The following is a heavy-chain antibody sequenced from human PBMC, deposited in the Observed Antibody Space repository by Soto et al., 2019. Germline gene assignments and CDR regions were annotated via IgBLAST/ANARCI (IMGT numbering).Heavy chain of an antibody. D-gene: IGHD3-22*01. J-gene: IGHJ4*02. CDR1: VFTCSTYG. V-gene: IGHV3-33*05. CDR2: IQYHGINK. Sequence: QSWWSLRLSCSASVFTCSTYGMHWFRQAPGKGLEWVAFIQYHGINKDYADSVKGRFTISRDNSRNTLYLQMNSLRAEDTAVYYCARGLDYDSSGYYLDFWGQGALVTVSS. CDR3: ARGLDYDSSGYYLDF.